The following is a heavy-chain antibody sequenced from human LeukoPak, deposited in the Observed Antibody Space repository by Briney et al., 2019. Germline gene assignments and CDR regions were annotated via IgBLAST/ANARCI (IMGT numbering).Heavy chain of an antibody. D-gene: IGHD2-15*01. CDR1: GFTFSSYG. J-gene: IGHJ3*02. V-gene: IGHV3-21*01. CDR3: ARDSASVGHNDASDI. Sequence: PGGSLRLSCVASGFTFSSYGMNWVRQAPGGGLEWVSSITGSSSSDRFYADSVKGRFTISRDNSKTSVDLQMNSLRVEDTAVYYCARDSASVGHNDASDIWGQGTMVTVSS. CDR2: ITGSSSSDR.